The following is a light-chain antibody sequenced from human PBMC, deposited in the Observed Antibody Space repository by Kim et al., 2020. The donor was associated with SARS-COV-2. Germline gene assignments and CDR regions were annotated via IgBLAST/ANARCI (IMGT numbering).Light chain of an antibody. CDR3: KQRGRWPP. CDR2: YAS. CDR1: QSISSY. Sequence: DIVLTQSPATLSLSPGESATLSCRASQSISSYFAWYQQKPGQAPWLLIYYASNRATGIPARFSGRGSGTDFTLTISSIEPEDFAVYYCKQRGRWPPFGQGTRREIK. J-gene: IGKJ5*01. V-gene: IGKV3-11*01.